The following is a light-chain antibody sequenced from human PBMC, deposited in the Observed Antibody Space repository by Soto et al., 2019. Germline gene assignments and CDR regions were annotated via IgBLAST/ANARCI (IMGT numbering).Light chain of an antibody. CDR3: GTWDSSLSAVV. V-gene: IGLV1-51*02. CDR2: END. Sequence: QSVLTQPPSVSAAPRQKVTISSSGSSSNIGNNFVSWYQHLPGTAPKLLIFENDKLPSGIPDRFSASKSGTSATLGITGLQTGDEADYYCGTWDSSLSAVVFGGGTKLTVL. CDR1: SSNIGNNF. J-gene: IGLJ3*02.